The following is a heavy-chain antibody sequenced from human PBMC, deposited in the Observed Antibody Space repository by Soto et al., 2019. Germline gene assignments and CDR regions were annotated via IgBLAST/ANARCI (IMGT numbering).Heavy chain of an antibody. D-gene: IGHD3-10*01. Sequence: EVQLVESGGGVVRPGGSLRLSCAASGFTFDDYGMSWVRQAPGKGLEWVSGINWNGGSTGYADSVKGRFTISRDNAKNGLXXQMNSLRAEDTALYYCARDGPYYYGSGSSINWFDPWGQGTLVTVSS. J-gene: IGHJ5*02. CDR3: ARDGPYYYGSGSSINWFDP. CDR2: INWNGGST. CDR1: GFTFDDYG. V-gene: IGHV3-20*04.